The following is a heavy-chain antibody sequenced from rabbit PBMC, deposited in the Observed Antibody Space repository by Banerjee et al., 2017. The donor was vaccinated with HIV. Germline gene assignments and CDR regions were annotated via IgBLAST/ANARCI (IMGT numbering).Heavy chain of an antibody. CDR2: IYTGSWGSP. CDR3: ARSYDDSSYPSYFNL. D-gene: IGHD8-1*01. CDR1: GFSFSNNYW. J-gene: IGHJ4*01. Sequence: QEHLEESGGDLVKPEGSLTLTCTASGFSFSNNYWLCWVRQAPGKGLEWIACIYTGSWGSPYYASWAEGRFTISKTSSTTVTLQMTSLTAADTATYFCARSYDDSSYPSYFNLRGQGTLVTVS. V-gene: IGHV1S45*01.